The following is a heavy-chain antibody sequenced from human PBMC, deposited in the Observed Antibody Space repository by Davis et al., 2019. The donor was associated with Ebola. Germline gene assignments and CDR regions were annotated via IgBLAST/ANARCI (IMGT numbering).Heavy chain of an antibody. D-gene: IGHD3-22*01. Sequence: ASVKVSCKASGYTFTGYYMHWVRQAPGQGLEWMGWINPNSGGTNYAQKFQGRVTMTRDTSISTAYMELSSLRSEDTAVYYCARLTYDSSGQHWGQGTLVTVSS. CDR1: GYTFTGYY. V-gene: IGHV1-2*02. CDR2: INPNSGGT. J-gene: IGHJ1*01. CDR3: ARLTYDSSGQH.